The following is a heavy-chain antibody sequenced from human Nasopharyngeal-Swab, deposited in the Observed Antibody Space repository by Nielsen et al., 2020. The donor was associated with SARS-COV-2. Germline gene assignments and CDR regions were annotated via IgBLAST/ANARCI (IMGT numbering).Heavy chain of an antibody. J-gene: IGHJ4*02. Sequence: SETLSLTCAISGDSVSSNSAAWNWIRQSPSRGLEWLGRTYYRSKWYNDYAVSVKSRITINPDTSKNQFSLQLNSVTPEDTAMYYCAREFRRVTIFGVVFRGFDYWGQGTLVTVSS. D-gene: IGHD3-3*01. CDR1: GDSVSSNSAA. CDR2: TYYRSKWYN. CDR3: AREFRRVTIFGVVFRGFDY. V-gene: IGHV6-1*01.